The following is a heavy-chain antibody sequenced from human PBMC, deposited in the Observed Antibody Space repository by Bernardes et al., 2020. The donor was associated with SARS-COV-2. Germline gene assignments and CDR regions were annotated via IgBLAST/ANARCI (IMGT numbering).Heavy chain of an antibody. CDR2: ISSSGSTI. D-gene: IGHD2-15*01. CDR3: ARRCSGGSCYPNYGDYVFSVTTRQKMYWYFDL. V-gene: IGHV3-48*03. Sequence: GVLRLSCVASGFTFSSYEMNWVRQAPGKGLEWVSYISSSGSTIYYADSVKGRFTISRDNAKNSLYLQMNSLRAEDTAVYYCARRCSGGSCYPNYGDYVFSVTTRQKMYWYFDLWGRGTLVTVSS. J-gene: IGHJ2*01. CDR1: GFTFSSYE.